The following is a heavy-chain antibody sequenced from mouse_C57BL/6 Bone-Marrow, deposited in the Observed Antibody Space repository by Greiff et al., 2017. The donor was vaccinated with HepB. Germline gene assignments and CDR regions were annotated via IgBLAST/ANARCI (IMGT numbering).Heavy chain of an antibody. D-gene: IGHD3-2*02. CDR2: ISSGSSTI. V-gene: IGHV5-17*01. Sequence: EVKLVESGGGLVKPGGSLKLSCAASGFTFSDYGMHWVRQAPEKGLEWVAYISSGSSTIYYADTVKGRFTISRDNAKNTLFLQMTSLRSEDTAMYYCARQGQLRLRSFAYWGQGTLVTVSA. J-gene: IGHJ3*01. CDR3: ARQGQLRLRSFAY. CDR1: GFTFSDYG.